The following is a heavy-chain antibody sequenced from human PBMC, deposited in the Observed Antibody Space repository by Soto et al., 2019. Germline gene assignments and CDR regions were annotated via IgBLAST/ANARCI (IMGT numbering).Heavy chain of an antibody. D-gene: IGHD5-12*01. Sequence: SETLSLTCTVSGGSISSGGYYWSWIRQHPGKGLEWIGYIYYSGSTYYNPSLKSRVTISLDTSKNQFSLKLSSVTAADTAVYYCARDADGYEPPGLEYWGQGTLVTVSS. CDR3: ARDADGYEPPGLEY. CDR2: IYYSGST. J-gene: IGHJ4*02. V-gene: IGHV4-31*03. CDR1: GGSISSGGYY.